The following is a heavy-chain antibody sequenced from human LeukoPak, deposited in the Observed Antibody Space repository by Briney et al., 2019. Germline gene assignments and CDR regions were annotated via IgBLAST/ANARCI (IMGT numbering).Heavy chain of an antibody. V-gene: IGHV1-18*01. D-gene: IGHD2-2*01. Sequence: ASVKVSCTASGYTFTTFGISWVRQAPGQGLEWMGWISAYNGNTNYAQKLQGRVTMTTDTSTSTAYMELRSPRSDDTAVYYCAREYCSRTSCYGVDYWGQGTLVTVSS. CDR3: AREYCSRTSCYGVDY. J-gene: IGHJ4*02. CDR2: ISAYNGNT. CDR1: GYTFTTFG.